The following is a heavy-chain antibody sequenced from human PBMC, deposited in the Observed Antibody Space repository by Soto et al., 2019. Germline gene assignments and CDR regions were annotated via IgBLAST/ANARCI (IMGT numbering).Heavy chain of an antibody. CDR1: GYTFTSYD. CDR3: ARAKPPQRYFDWLLPKNAYYYYYMDV. D-gene: IGHD3-9*01. Sequence: GASVKVSCKASGYTFTSYDINWVRQATGQGLEWMGWMNPNSGNTGYAQKFQGRVTMTRNTSISTAYMELSSLRSEDTAVYYCARAKPPQRYFDWLLPKNAYYYYYMDVWGKGTTVTVSS. CDR2: MNPNSGNT. J-gene: IGHJ6*03. V-gene: IGHV1-8*01.